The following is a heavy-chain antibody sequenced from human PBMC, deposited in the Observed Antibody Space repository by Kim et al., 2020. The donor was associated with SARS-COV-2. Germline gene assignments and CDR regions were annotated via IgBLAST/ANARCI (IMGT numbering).Heavy chain of an antibody. CDR1: GGSISSYY. D-gene: IGHD4-4*01. CDR3: ARLKGTVSPRYHYYYYYYMDV. CDR2: IYHSGST. J-gene: IGHJ6*03. V-gene: IGHV4-59*08. Sequence: SETLSLTCTVSGGSISSYYWSWIRQPPGKGLEWIGYIYHSGSTKYNPSLKSRVTISEDTSKSQFSLKLSSVTAADTAVYYCARLKGTVSPRYHYYYYYYMDVWGRGTTVTVSS.